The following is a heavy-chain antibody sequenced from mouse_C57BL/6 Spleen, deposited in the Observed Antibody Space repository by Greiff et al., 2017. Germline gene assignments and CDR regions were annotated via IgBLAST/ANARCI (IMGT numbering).Heavy chain of an antibody. CDR2: ISSGSSTI. CDR3: APLTGTDGFAY. CDR1: GFTFSDYG. D-gene: IGHD4-1*01. V-gene: IGHV5-17*01. Sequence: EVQGVESGGGLVKPGGSLKLSCAASGFTFSDYGMHWVRQAPEKGLEWVAYISSGSSTIYYADTVKGRFTISRDNAKNTLFLQMTSLRSEDTAMYYCAPLTGTDGFAYWGQGTLVTVSA. J-gene: IGHJ3*01.